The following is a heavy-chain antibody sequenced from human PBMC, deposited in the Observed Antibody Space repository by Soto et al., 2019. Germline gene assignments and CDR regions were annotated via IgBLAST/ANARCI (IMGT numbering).Heavy chain of an antibody. CDR3: ATSIALEYYFDY. D-gene: IGHD6-13*01. Sequence: GGSLRLSCAASGFTFTNYAMSWVRQAPGKGLEWVSSISGSGGDAHYADSVKGRFTISRDNSKNMLYLQMNSLRAEDTAVYYCATSIALEYYFDYWGQGTLVTVSS. CDR1: GFTFTNYA. CDR2: ISGSGGDA. J-gene: IGHJ4*02. V-gene: IGHV3-23*01.